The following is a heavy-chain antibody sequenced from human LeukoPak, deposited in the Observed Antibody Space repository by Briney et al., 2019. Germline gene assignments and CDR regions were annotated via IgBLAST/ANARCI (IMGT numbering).Heavy chain of an antibody. D-gene: IGHD3-10*01. J-gene: IGHJ6*03. CDR2: IYTSGST. V-gene: IGHV4-4*07. Sequence: SETLSLTCTVSGGSISSYYWSWIRQPAGKGLEWIGRIYTSGSTNYNPSLKSRVTMSVDTSKNQFSLKLSSVTAADTAVYYCARDLGWFGDFHMDVWGKGTTVTISS. CDR3: ARDLGWFGDFHMDV. CDR1: GGSISSYY.